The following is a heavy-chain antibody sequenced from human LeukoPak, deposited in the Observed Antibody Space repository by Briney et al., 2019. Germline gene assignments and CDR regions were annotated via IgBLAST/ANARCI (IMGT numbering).Heavy chain of an antibody. CDR3: ARGGSYLSAFDI. Sequence: GALRLSCAASGFTFSSYAMHWVRQAPGKGLEWVSIIYSGGSTFYADSVKGRFTISRDNSKNTLYLQMNSLRAEDTAVYYCARGGSYLSAFDIWGQGTMVTVSS. V-gene: IGHV3-53*01. D-gene: IGHD1-26*01. CDR1: GFTFSSYA. J-gene: IGHJ3*02. CDR2: IYSGGST.